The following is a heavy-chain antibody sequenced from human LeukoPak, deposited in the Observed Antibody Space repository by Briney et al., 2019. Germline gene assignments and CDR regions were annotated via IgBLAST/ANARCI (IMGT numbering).Heavy chain of an antibody. Sequence: KHGESLKISCQGSGYTFTSYWIGWVRQMPGKGLEWMGIIYPGDSDTRYSPSFQGQVTIPADKSINTAYLKWSSLKALDTAMYYCVRRTDYYMDVWGKGTTVTVSS. V-gene: IGHV5-51*01. J-gene: IGHJ6*03. CDR2: IYPGDSDT. CDR1: GYTFTSYW. CDR3: VRRTDYYMDV.